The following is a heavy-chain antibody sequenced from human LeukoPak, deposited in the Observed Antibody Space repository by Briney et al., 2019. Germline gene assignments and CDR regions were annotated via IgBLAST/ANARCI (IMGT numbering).Heavy chain of an antibody. J-gene: IGHJ3*02. Sequence: GASVKVSCKASGYTFTSYGFSWVRQAPGQGLEWMGWISAYDGNTNYAQKLQGRVTMTTDTSTSTAYMELRSLRSDDTAVYYCARDNEVLCVFDIWGQGTMVTVSS. CDR1: GYTFTSYG. CDR3: ARDNEVLCVFDI. V-gene: IGHV1-18*01. D-gene: IGHD2-21*01. CDR2: ISAYDGNT.